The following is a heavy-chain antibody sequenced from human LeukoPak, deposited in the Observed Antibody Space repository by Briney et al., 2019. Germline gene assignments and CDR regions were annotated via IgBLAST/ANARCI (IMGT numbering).Heavy chain of an antibody. V-gene: IGHV1-18*01. J-gene: IGHJ5*02. CDR1: GYTFTSYG. Sequence: ASVKVSCKASGYTFTSYGISWVRQAPGQGLEWMGWISAYNGNTNYAQKLQGRVTMTTDTSTSTACMELSSLTSDDTAVYYCTRGPFSDWLTQSWFDPWGQGTLVTVSS. D-gene: IGHD3/OR15-3a*01. CDR2: ISAYNGNT. CDR3: TRGPFSDWLTQSWFDP.